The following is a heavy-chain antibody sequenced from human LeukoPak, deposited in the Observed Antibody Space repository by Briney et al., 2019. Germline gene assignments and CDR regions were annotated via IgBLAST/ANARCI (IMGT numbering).Heavy chain of an antibody. CDR2: INPNSGGT. CDR3: ARVGAMVL. CDR1: GYTFTGYY. J-gene: IGHJ4*02. V-gene: IGHV1-2*02. D-gene: IGHD5-18*01. Sequence: ASVKVSCKASGYTFTGYYIHWVRQAPGQGLEWMGWINPNSGGTNYAQKFQGRVTMTRDKSISTAYMDLSSLTSDDTAVYYCARVGAMVLWGQGTHVTVTS.